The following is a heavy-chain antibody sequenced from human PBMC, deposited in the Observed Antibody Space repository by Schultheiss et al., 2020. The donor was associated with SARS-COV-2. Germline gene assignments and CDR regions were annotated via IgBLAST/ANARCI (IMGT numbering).Heavy chain of an antibody. J-gene: IGHJ6*03. CDR3: AKDISGGNSDYYYYMDV. Sequence: GGSLRLSCAASGFTFSSYAMSWVRQAPGKGLEWVSYISRSDSTIYYADSVKGRFTISRDNAKNSLYLQMNSLRAEDTALYYCAKDISGGNSDYYYYMDVWGKGTTVTVSS. CDR1: GFTFSSYA. D-gene: IGHD4-23*01. V-gene: IGHV3-48*04. CDR2: ISRSDSTI.